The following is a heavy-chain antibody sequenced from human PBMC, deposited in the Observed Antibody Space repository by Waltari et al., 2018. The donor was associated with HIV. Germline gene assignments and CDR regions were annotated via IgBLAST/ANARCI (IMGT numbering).Heavy chain of an antibody. CDR3: ARGKARGSGGLDVFEI. J-gene: IGHJ3*02. CDR1: ALNLAIPV. D-gene: IGHD6-19*01. CDR2: LWNDGRSE. V-gene: IGHV3-33*01. Sequence: QVNLVESGGGVVQPGRSLRLSRSAPALNLAIPVMSWVRQPPGKGLEWVAVLWNDGRSEDYGDSVKGRFTISRDNSKNTVYLQMNSLGVDDTAIYYCARGKARGSGGLDVFEIWGQGTMVTVS.